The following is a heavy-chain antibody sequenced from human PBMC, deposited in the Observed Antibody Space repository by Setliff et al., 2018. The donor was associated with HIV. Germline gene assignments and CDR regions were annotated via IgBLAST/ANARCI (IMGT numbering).Heavy chain of an antibody. V-gene: IGHV4-34*01. CDR1: GGSFSGYY. CDR2: INHSGST. J-gene: IGHJ6*03. D-gene: IGHD3-10*01. Sequence: PSETLSLTCAVYGGSFSGYYWSWIRQSPGKGLEWIGEINHSGSTNYNPSLKSRVTILGDTSKNQFSLKLSSVTAADTAVYYCARDGPLEGSYRYYYYYMDVWGKGTTVTVSS. CDR3: ARDGPLEGSYRYYYYYMDV.